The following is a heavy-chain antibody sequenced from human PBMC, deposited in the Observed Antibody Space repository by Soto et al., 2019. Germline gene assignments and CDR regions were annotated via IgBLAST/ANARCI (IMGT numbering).Heavy chain of an antibody. CDR2: FDPEDGET. J-gene: IGHJ6*02. V-gene: IGHV1-24*01. CDR3: ATGVERIAARLFRYYYYGMDV. D-gene: IGHD6-6*01. CDR1: GYTLTELS. Sequence: ASVKVSCKVSGYTLTELSMHWVRQAPGKGLEWMGGFDPEDGETIYAQKFQGRVTMTEDTSTDTAYMELSSLRSEDTAVYYCATGVERIAARLFRYYYYGMDVWGQGTTVTVSS.